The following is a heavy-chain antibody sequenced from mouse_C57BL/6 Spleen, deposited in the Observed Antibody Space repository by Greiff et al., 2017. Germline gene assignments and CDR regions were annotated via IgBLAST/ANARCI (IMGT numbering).Heavy chain of an antibody. CDR1: GFTFSSYA. CDR2: ISDGGSYT. Sequence: EVKVVESGGGLVKPGGSLKLSCAASGFTFSSYAMSWVRQTPEKRLEWVATISDGGSYTYYPDNVKGRFTISRDNAKNNRYLQMSHLKSEDTAMYYCARGGPEENFDYWGQGTTLTVSS. J-gene: IGHJ2*01. V-gene: IGHV5-4*03. CDR3: ARGGPEENFDY.